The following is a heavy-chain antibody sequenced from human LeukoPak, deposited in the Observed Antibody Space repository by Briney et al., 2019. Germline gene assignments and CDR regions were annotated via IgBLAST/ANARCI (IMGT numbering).Heavy chain of an antibody. V-gene: IGHV4-34*01. CDR2: INHSGST. Sequence: SETLSLTRAVYGGSFSGYYWSWIRQPPGKGLEWIGEINHSGSTNYNPSLKSRVTISVDTSKNQFSLKLSSVTAADTAVYYCARVGSMYGDYGLDYFDYWGQGTLVTVSS. CDR3: ARVGSMYGDYGLDYFDY. D-gene: IGHD4-17*01. J-gene: IGHJ4*02. CDR1: GGSFSGYY.